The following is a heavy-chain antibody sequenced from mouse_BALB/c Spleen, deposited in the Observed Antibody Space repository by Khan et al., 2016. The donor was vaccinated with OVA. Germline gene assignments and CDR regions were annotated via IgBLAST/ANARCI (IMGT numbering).Heavy chain of an antibody. CDR2: ISYSDST. D-gene: IGHD1-1*01. Sequence: EVKLLESGPGLVKPSQSLSLTCTVTGYSITSNYAWNWIRQFPGNKLEWMGYISYSDSTSYNPSLKSRISITRDTSQNQFFLQLNSVTTEDTATYYCAKGNYYGYYIDYWGQGTTLTVSS. J-gene: IGHJ2*01. V-gene: IGHV3-2*02. CDR3: AKGNYYGYYIDY. CDR1: GYSITSNYA.